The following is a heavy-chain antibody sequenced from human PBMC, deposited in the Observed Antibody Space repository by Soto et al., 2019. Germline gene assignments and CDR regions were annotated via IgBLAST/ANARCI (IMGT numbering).Heavy chain of an antibody. CDR1: DDSITSYY. V-gene: IGHV4-59*01. J-gene: IGHJ5*02. D-gene: IGHD5-12*01. CDR2: AFYTGGT. Sequence: SETLSLTCTVSDDSITSYYWSWIRQPPGKGLEWIGYAFYTGGTNYNPSLKSRVAISVDAPKKQISLKLSSVTAADTAVYYCARDRGYRGYESNWFDPWGQGALVTVSS. CDR3: ARDRGYRGYESNWFDP.